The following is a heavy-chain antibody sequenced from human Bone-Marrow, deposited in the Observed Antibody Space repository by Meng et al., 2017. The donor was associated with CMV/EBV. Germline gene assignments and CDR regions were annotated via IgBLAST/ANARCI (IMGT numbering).Heavy chain of an antibody. J-gene: IGHJ4*02. CDR1: GGSFSGYY. Sequence: SETLSLTCAVYGGSFSGYYWSWIRQPPGKGLEWIGEINHSGSTNYNPSLKSRVTISVDTSKNQFSLKLSSVTAADTAVYYCAREPHYWGQATLVTVSS. CDR3: AREPHY. CDR2: INHSGST. V-gene: IGHV4-34*01.